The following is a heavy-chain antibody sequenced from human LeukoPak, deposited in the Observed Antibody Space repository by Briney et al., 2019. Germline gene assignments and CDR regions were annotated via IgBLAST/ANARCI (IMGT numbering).Heavy chain of an antibody. CDR3: ARVNSGSYYSYFDY. V-gene: IGHV3-21*01. Sequence: PGGSLRLSCAASGFTFSSYSMNWVRQAPGKGLEWVSSISSSSSFIYYADSVKGRFTISRDNAKNSLYLQMNSLRAEDTAVYYCARVNSGSYYSYFDYWGQGTLVTVSS. CDR2: ISSSSSFI. D-gene: IGHD1-26*01. CDR1: GFTFSSYS. J-gene: IGHJ4*02.